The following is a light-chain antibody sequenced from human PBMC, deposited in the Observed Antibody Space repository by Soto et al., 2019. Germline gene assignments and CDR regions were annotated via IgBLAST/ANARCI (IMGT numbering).Light chain of an antibody. CDR3: SSYSSSSTFYV. Sequence: QSVLTQPASVSGSPGQSITISCTGTSSDIGGFYYVSWYQHHPGKDPKLMIYQVSNRPSGVSNRFSGSKSGNTASLTISGLQEEDEADYFCSSYSSSSTFYVFGAGTKLTVL. CDR2: QVS. J-gene: IGLJ1*01. V-gene: IGLV2-14*01. CDR1: SSDIGGFYY.